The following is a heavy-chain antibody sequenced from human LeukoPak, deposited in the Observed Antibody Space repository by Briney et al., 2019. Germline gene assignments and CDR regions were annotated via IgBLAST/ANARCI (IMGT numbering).Heavy chain of an antibody. Sequence: GESLKISCKGSGYSFTNYWIGWVRQMPGKGLEWMGIIYPGDSNTRYSPSFQGQVTISADKSISTAYLQWSSLKASDTAMYYCARSRYCSGVSCYSPYYYYYMDVWGKGTTVTVSS. CDR1: GYSFTNYW. J-gene: IGHJ6*03. CDR3: ARSRYCSGVSCYSPYYYYYMDV. CDR2: IYPGDSNT. V-gene: IGHV5-51*01. D-gene: IGHD2-15*01.